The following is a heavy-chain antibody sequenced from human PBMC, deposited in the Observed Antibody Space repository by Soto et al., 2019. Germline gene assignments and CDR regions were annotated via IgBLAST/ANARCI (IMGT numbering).Heavy chain of an antibody. Sequence: HVQLVESGGGVVQPGRSLRLSCAVSGFNFSSYGMHWVRQAPGKGLEWVAVISYDGSHKASADSVKGRFAISRDNSKNPLFSQKNSLRVEDTAVYYWAKDFVKTSSWPADWGQGTLVTVSS. D-gene: IGHD2-2*01. CDR3: AKDFVKTSSWPAD. V-gene: IGHV3-30*18. CDR1: GFNFSSYG. CDR2: ISYDGSHK. J-gene: IGHJ4*02.